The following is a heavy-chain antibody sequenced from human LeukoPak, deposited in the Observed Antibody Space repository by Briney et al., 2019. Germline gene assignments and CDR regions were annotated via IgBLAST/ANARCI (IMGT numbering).Heavy chain of an antibody. Sequence: PGGSLRLSCAASGFTFSSYSMNWVRQAPGKGLEWVSYISSSSSTIYYADSVKGRFTISRDNAKNSLYLQMNSLRAEDTAVYYCAKWVRYFDWSYDYWGQGTLVTVSS. CDR3: AKWVRYFDWSYDY. CDR2: ISSSSSTI. V-gene: IGHV3-48*01. D-gene: IGHD3-9*01. CDR1: GFTFSSYS. J-gene: IGHJ4*02.